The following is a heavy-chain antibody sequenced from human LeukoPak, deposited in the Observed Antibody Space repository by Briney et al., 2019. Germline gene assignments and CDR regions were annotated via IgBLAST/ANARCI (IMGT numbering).Heavy chain of an antibody. J-gene: IGHJ5*01. Sequence: GGSLRLSCAASGFTFSKYWIHWVRQVPGKGLVWVSRINPAGNYRNFADSVEGRFTISRDNARNTVYLQMNSLRVEDTSPFYCVRDWDHYDFDSWGQGTLVIVSS. D-gene: IGHD3-3*01. CDR3: VRDWDHYDFDS. CDR2: INPAGNYR. CDR1: GFTFSKYW. V-gene: IGHV3-74*01.